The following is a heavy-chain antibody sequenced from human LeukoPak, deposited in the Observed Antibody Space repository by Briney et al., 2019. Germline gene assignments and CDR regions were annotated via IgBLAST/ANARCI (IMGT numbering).Heavy chain of an antibody. J-gene: IGHJ4*02. D-gene: IGHD3-22*01. V-gene: IGHV3-74*01. CDR2: INSDGRST. Sequence: GGSLRLSCAASGFTFSSYWMHWVRQAPGEGLMWVSRINSDGRSTDYADSVKGRFTISRDNAQNTLYLQMNSLRAEDTAVHYCARTNYYDSNRAYYRQFDYWGQGTLVTVSS. CDR3: ARTNYYDSNRAYYRQFDY. CDR1: GFTFSSYW.